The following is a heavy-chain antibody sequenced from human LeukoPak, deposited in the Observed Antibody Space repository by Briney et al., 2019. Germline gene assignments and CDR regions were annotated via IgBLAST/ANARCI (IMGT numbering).Heavy chain of an antibody. Sequence: SETLSLTCAVYGGSFSGYYWSWIRQPPGKGLEWIGEINHSGSTNYNPSLKSRVTISVDTSKNQFSLKLSSVTAADTAVYYCARGPAFGTYYYDSSGPHHAFDIWGQGTMVTVSS. CDR1: GGSFSGYY. J-gene: IGHJ3*02. CDR3: ARGPAFGTYYYDSSGPHHAFDI. CDR2: INHSGST. V-gene: IGHV4-34*01. D-gene: IGHD3-22*01.